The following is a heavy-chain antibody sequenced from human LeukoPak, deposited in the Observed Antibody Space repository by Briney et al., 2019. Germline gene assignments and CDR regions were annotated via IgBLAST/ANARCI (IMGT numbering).Heavy chain of an antibody. CDR2: IRYDESKK. J-gene: IGHJ4*02. CDR3: ARGLPYDSSGYYPFDY. V-gene: IGHV3-30*02. D-gene: IGHD3-22*01. CDR1: GFTFSYYG. Sequence: GGSLRLSCAASGFTFSYYGMHWVRQAPGKGLEWVAFIRYDESKKFYGDSVKGRFTISRDNSKNTLYLQMNSLRAEDTAVYYCARGLPYDSSGYYPFDYWGQGTLVTVSS.